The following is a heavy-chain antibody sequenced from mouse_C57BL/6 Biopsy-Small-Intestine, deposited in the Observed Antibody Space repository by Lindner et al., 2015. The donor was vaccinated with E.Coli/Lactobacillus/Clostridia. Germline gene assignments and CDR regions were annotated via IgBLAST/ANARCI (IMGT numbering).Heavy chain of an antibody. CDR2: INPYSGDT. J-gene: IGHJ3*01. CDR3: ATRFAY. Sequence: VQLQESGPELVKPGASVKITCKTSGYTFTDYNLDWVKQSLGKSLEWIGHINPYSGDTFYNQKIKDKATLTVDKSSSTAYMELRSLTSDDTAVYYCATRFAYWGQGTLVTVSA. V-gene: IGHV1-18*01. CDR1: GYTFTDYN.